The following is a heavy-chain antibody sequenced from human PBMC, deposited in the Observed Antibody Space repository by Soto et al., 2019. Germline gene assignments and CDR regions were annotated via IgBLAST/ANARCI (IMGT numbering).Heavy chain of an antibody. Sequence: ETLSLTCTVSGGSISSSGYYWGWIRQPPGKGLEWIGTIYYSGSTYYNPSLKSRVTISVDTSKNQFSLKLSSVTAADPAVYHCARQFSVYGDYGRYFAFWGQGTLVPVSS. CDR2: IYYSGST. J-gene: IGHJ4*02. CDR3: ARQFSVYGDYGRYFAF. CDR1: GGSISSSGYY. V-gene: IGHV4-39*01. D-gene: IGHD4-17*01.